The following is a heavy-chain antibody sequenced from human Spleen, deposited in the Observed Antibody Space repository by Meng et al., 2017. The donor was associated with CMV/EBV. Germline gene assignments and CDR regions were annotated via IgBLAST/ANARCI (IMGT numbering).Heavy chain of an antibody. CDR1: GYTFSDYY. J-gene: IGHJ3*02. V-gene: IGHV1-2*02. CDR3: ARGQLRFLEWLPHDAFGI. D-gene: IGHD3-3*01. CDR2: INPHSGDT. Sequence: ASVKVSCKASGYTFSDYYMHWVRQAPGQGLEWLGWINPHSGDTRYSRKFQGRVTVTMETSIDTAYLELSRLRSDDRAMYYCARGQLRFLEWLPHDAFGIWGQGTMVTVSS.